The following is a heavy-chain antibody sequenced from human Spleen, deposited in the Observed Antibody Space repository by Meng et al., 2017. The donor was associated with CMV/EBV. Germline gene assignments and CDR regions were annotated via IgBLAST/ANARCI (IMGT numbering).Heavy chain of an antibody. CDR1: GGCFSGYY. Sequence: QGPVPQCGAGRLKTSGTRSLPAAVSGGCFSGYYWSWIRQPPGKGLEWIGEINHSGSTNYNPSLKSRVTISVDTSKNQFSLKLSSVTAADTAVYYCAFYVWGSYRSAPFDYWGQGTLVTVSS. CDR2: INHSGST. CDR3: AFYVWGSYRSAPFDY. J-gene: IGHJ4*02. D-gene: IGHD3-16*02. V-gene: IGHV4-34*01.